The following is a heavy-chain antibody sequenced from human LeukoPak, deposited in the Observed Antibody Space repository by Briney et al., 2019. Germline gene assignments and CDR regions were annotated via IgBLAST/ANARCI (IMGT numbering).Heavy chain of an antibody. J-gene: IGHJ4*02. Sequence: GGSLRLSCAASGFTFSNYAMNWVRQAPGKGLEWVSGISGSGGSTYYADSVRGRFTISRDNSKNTLYLQMNNLRAEDTALYYCAKISGYYPFDYWGQGTLVTVSS. CDR2: ISGSGGST. CDR1: GFTFSNYA. CDR3: AKISGYYPFDY. D-gene: IGHD3-22*01. V-gene: IGHV3-23*01.